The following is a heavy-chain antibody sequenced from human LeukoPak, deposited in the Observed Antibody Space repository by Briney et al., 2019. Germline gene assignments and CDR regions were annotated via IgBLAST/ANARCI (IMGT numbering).Heavy chain of an antibody. CDR2: IYYSGST. V-gene: IGHV4-59*01. CDR1: GGSISSYY. CDR3: ARGMDRSSTSCYTIHWFDP. Sequence: SETLSLTCTVSGGSISSYYWSWIRQPPGKGLEWIGYIYYSGSTNYNPSLKSRVTISVDTSKNQFSLKLSSVTAADTAVYYCARGMDRSSTSCYTIHWFDPWAREPWSPSPQ. J-gene: IGHJ5*02. D-gene: IGHD2-2*02.